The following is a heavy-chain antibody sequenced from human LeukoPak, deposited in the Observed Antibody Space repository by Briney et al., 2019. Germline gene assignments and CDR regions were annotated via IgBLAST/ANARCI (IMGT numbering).Heavy chain of an antibody. CDR3: ARGPRNYYDSSGYYGNDY. D-gene: IGHD3-22*01. CDR2: INPNSGGT. Sequence: GASVKVSCKTSEYTFTGYYMHWVRQAPGQGLEWMGWINPNSGGTNYAQKFQGRVTMTRDTSISTAYMELSRLRSDDTAVYYCARGPRNYYDSSGYYGNDYWGQGTLVTVSS. CDR1: EYTFTGYY. J-gene: IGHJ4*02. V-gene: IGHV1-2*02.